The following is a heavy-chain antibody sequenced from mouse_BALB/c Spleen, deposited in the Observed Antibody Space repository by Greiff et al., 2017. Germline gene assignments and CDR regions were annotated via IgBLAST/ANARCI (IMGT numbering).Heavy chain of an antibody. CDR2: ISSGGSYT. CDR1: GFTFSSYG. J-gene: IGHJ2*01. CDR3: ARGGAYYFDY. V-gene: IGHV5-6*01. Sequence: EVHLVESGGDLVKPGGSLKLSCAASGFTFSSYGMSWVRQTPDKRLEWVATISSGGSYTYYPDSVKGRFTISRDNAKNTLYLQMSSLKSEDTAMYYCARGGAYYFDYWGQGTTLTVSS.